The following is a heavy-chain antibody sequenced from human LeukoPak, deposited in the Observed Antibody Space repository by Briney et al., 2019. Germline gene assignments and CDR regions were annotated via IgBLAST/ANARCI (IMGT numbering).Heavy chain of an antibody. J-gene: IGHJ4*02. V-gene: IGHV3-7*03. CDR3: ASLLVAGVAGVDY. CDR1: GFTFSSYW. D-gene: IGHD6-19*01. Sequence: QAGGSLRLSCAACGFTFSSYWMTWVGQAPGKGREWVANIKRDGSEKPYVASVIRRFTISTDNATNSMFLQMHSLRAEDTAVYYCASLLVAGVAGVDYWGQGTLVTVSS. CDR2: IKRDGSEK.